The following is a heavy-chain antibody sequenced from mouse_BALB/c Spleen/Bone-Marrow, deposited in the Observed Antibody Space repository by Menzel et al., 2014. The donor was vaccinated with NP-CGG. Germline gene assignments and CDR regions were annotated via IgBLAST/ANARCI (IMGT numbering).Heavy chain of an antibody. V-gene: IGHV14-3*02. CDR2: IDPAIFT. Sequence: LVESGAELVKPGASVKLSCTASGFNIKDTYLHWVKQRPEQGLDWIGRIDPAIFTKYDPKFQGKATMTADTSSNTAYLHLSSLTSEDTAVYYCASYRYGWYFDVWGAGTTVTVSS. J-gene: IGHJ1*01. CDR1: GFNIKDTY. D-gene: IGHD2-14*01. CDR3: ASYRYGWYFDV.